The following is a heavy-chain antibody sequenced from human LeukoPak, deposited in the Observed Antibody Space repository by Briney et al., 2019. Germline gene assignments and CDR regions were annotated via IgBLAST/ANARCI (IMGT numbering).Heavy chain of an antibody. CDR2: ISGSGGSA. CDR3: AKARRLWFGELLMGQDFDY. CDR1: GFTFTSYP. V-gene: IGHV3-23*01. Sequence: PGGSLRLSCAASGFTFTSYPMTWVRQAPGKGLEWVSAISGSGGSANYADSVKGRFTISRDNSKNTLYLQMNSLRAEDTAVYYCAKARRLWFGELLMGQDFDYWGQGTLVTVSS. D-gene: IGHD3-10*01. J-gene: IGHJ4*02.